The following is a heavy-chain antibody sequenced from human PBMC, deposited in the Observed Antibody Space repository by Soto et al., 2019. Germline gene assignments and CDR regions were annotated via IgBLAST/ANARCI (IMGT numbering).Heavy chain of an antibody. CDR3: ARTAAAGKYYYGMDV. Sequence: ASETLSLTCTVSGGSISSYYWSWIRQPPGKGLEWIGYIYYSGSTNYNPSLKSRVTISVDTSKNQFSLKLSSVTAADTAMYYCARTAAAGKYYYGMDVWGQGTTVTVSS. CDR1: GGSISSYY. J-gene: IGHJ6*02. CDR2: IYYSGST. V-gene: IGHV4-59*01. D-gene: IGHD6-13*01.